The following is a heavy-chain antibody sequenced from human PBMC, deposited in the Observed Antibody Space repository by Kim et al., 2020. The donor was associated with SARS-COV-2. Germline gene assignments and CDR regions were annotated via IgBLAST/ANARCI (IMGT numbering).Heavy chain of an antibody. Sequence: GGSLRLSCAASGFTFTGNYMNWVRQAPGKGLEWVSYIYGGGSNLYSAAAKDRFTTSSNNSKKTLYHLQISRRTADKTVYYCSGGVPYGGLPAFD. CDR1: GFTFTGNY. CDR3: SGGVPYGGLPAFD. J-gene: IGHJ4*01. CDR2: IYGGGSN. D-gene: IGHD3-16*01. V-gene: IGHV3-66*01.